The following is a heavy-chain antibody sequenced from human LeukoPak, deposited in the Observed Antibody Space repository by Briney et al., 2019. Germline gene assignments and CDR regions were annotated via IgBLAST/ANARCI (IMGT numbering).Heavy chain of an antibody. CDR3: ARVYNYVFDY. Sequence: PGGSLRLSCAASGFTVSSSHMTWVRQAVGKGLEWVSFIYSGGDTSYADAVKGRFTISRDNSKNTLYLQMNSLRAKDTAVYYCARVYNYVFDYWGQGTLVTVSS. D-gene: IGHD3-10*02. J-gene: IGHJ4*02. CDR2: IYSGGDT. V-gene: IGHV3-53*01. CDR1: GFTVSSSH.